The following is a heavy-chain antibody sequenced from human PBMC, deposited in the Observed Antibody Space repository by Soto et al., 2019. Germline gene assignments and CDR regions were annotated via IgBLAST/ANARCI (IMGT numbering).Heavy chain of an antibody. J-gene: IGHJ5*02. V-gene: IGHV4-4*02. CDR1: GGSISSSNW. CDR2: IYHSRST. Sequence: SETLSLTCAVSGGSISSSNWWSWVRQPPGKGLEWIGEIYHSRSTNYNPSLKSRVTMSVDKSKNQFSLKLTSVTAADTAVYYCFGWLGSNWLDPWGQGTLVTVSS. CDR3: FGWLGSNWLDP. D-gene: IGHD3-22*01.